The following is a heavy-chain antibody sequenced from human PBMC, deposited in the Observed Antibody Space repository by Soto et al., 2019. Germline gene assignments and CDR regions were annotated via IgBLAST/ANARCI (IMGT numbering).Heavy chain of an antibody. Sequence: SETLSLTCTVSGGSISSGGYYWSWIRQHPGKGLEWIGYIYYSGSTYYNPSLKSRVTISVDTSKNQFSLKLSSVTAADTAVYYCAREGHYYGSGSYYLHYFDYWGQGTLVTVSS. D-gene: IGHD3-10*01. V-gene: IGHV4-31*03. J-gene: IGHJ4*02. CDR1: GGSISSGGYY. CDR2: IYYSGST. CDR3: AREGHYYGSGSYYLHYFDY.